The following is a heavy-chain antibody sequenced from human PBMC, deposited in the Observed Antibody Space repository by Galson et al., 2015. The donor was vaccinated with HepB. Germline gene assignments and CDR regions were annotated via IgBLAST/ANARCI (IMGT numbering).Heavy chain of an antibody. CDR2: ISSSSSYT. Sequence: SLRLSCAASGFTFSDYYMSWLRQAPGKGLEWVSYISSSSSYTNYADSVKGRFTISRDNAKNSLYLQMNSLRAEDTAVYYCAREKLPGKEVDCGGDCYSIYFDYWGQGTLVTVSS. J-gene: IGHJ4*02. D-gene: IGHD2-21*02. CDR1: GFTFSDYY. V-gene: IGHV3-11*06. CDR3: AREKLPGKEVDCGGDCYSIYFDY.